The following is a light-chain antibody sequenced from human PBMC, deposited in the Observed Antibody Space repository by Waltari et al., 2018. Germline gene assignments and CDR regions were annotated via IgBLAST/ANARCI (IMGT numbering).Light chain of an antibody. CDR1: QIILFSYNNKNY. Sequence: DIVKKQSPDSMDVSLSERATISCKSSQIILFSYNNKNYLAWYQQRSGQTPKVLIYWASTRECGVPDRFSGSGSGTDFTLTISSLQAEDVAVDYCKQYYATPGTFGQGTKVEIK. CDR3: KQYYATPGT. CDR2: WAS. J-gene: IGKJ1*01. V-gene: IGKV4-1*01.